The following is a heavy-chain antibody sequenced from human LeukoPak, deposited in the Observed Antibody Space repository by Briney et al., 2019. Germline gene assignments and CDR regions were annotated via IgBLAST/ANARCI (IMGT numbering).Heavy chain of an antibody. CDR3: AKQLGYCSDGSCYFPY. CDR2: ITNDGSST. Sequence: PGGSLRLSCAASGFTFSSYGMHWVRQAPGKGLVWVSRITNDGSSTTYADSVKGRFTISRDNSKSTLCLQMNSLRAEDTAVYCCAKQLGYCSDGSCYFPYWGQGTLVTVSS. CDR1: GFTFSSYG. D-gene: IGHD2-15*01. J-gene: IGHJ4*02. V-gene: IGHV3-74*01.